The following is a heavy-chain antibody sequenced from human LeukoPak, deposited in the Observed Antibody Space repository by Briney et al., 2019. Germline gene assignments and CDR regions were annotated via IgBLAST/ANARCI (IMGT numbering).Heavy chain of an antibody. CDR2: VSSDGSST. J-gene: IGHJ4*02. Sequence: GVSLRLXCAASGFTFTSYWMHWVRQAPGKGLVWVSRVSSDGSSTRYADSVKGRFTISRDNAKNTLSLQMNSLRAEDTAVYYCARGGSWYFDHWGQGTLVTVSS. CDR3: ARGGSWYFDH. V-gene: IGHV3-74*01. D-gene: IGHD2-15*01. CDR1: GFTFTSYW.